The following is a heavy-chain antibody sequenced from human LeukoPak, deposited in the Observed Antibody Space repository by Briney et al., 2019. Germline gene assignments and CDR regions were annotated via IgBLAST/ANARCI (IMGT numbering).Heavy chain of an antibody. CDR2: IYYSSST. D-gene: IGHD1-1*01. CDR1: GGSINGYY. J-gene: IGHJ4*02. CDR3: AREYWNDY. Sequence: SETLSLSCTVSGGSINGYYRSWMRQPPGQGLEWIGCIYYSSSTKDNPSLKSRVTISVDTSKNQCSLKLSSVTAADTAVYYCAREYWNDYWGQGSLVTVSS. V-gene: IGHV4-59*01.